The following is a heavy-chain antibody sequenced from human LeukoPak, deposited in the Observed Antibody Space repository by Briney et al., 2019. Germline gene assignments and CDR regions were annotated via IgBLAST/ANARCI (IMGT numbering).Heavy chain of an antibody. J-gene: IGHJ4*02. CDR2: SYFTGNP. D-gene: IGHD4-23*01. Sequence: SETXSLTCIVSGSISSYYWTWIRQPPGKGLEWIGHSYFTGNPNYNPSLKSRVTISLDPPKNQFSLNLTSVTAADTAVYYCAGLRSTVAWASFDYWGQGILVTVSS. CDR3: AGLRSTVAWASFDY. V-gene: IGHV4-59*08. CDR1: GSISSYY.